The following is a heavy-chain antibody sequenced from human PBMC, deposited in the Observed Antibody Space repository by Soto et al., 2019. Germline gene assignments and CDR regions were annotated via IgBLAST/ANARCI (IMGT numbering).Heavy chain of an antibody. V-gene: IGHV3-33*01. Sequence: QVQLVESGGGVVQPGRSLRLSCAASGFTFSSYGMHWVRQAPGKGLEWVAVIWYDGSNKYYADSVKGRFTISRDNSKNXQYLQMNSLRAEDAAVYYCARAAVHGDQAWGYFDLWGRGTLVTVSS. CDR2: IWYDGSNK. J-gene: IGHJ2*01. CDR1: GFTFSSYG. D-gene: IGHD4-17*01. CDR3: ARAAVHGDQAWGYFDL.